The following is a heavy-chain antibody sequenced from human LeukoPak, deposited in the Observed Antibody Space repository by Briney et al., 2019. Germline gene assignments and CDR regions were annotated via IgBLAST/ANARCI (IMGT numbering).Heavy chain of an antibody. J-gene: IGHJ4*02. CDR2: IRSKAYGGTT. D-gene: IGHD6-13*01. CDR3: TRDEQQLEAFDY. Sequence: RSLRLSCTASGFTFGDYAMSWFRQAPGRGREGVGLIRSKAYGGTTEYAASVKGRFTISRDDSKSIAYLQMNSLKTEDTAVYYCTRDEQQLEAFDYWGQGTLVTVSS. CDR1: GFTFGDYA. V-gene: IGHV3-49*03.